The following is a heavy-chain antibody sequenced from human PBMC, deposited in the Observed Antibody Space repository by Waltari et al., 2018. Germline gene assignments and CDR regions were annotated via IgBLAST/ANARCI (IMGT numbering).Heavy chain of an antibody. D-gene: IGHD3-16*01. CDR3: VRRLDKRRGFDY. V-gene: IGHV3-74*01. J-gene: IGHJ4*02. CDR2: INSDGSGT. CDR1: GFTFTTYW. Sequence: EVELVESGGGLVQPGGSLRLSCAASGFTFTTYWLPWVRQAPGKGLVWVSRINSDGSGTSYADSVQGRYTISRDNAKNTVFLQMNSLRVEDTAVYYCVRRLDKRRGFDYWGQGTLVTVSS.